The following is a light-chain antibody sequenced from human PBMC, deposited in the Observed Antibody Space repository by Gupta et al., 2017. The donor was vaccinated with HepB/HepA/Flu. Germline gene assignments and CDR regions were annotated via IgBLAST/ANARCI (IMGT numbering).Light chain of an antibody. J-gene: IGLJ2*01. V-gene: IGLV1-47*01. Sequence: QSVVTQPPSASGTPGQRVTISCSGSSSNVGKSFVYWYQQFPGAAPKLLIYRNYQRPSGVPDRFAGSKSGSSASLAINGLRAEDEANYYCAAWDRSRRLVASGGGTKLTVL. CDR3: AAWDRSRRLVA. CDR1: SSNVGKSF. CDR2: RNY.